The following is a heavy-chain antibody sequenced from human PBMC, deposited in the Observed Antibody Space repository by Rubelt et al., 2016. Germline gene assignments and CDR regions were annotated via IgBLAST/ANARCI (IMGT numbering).Heavy chain of an antibody. CDR1: GGSISSSSYY. CDR2: IYYSGST. Sequence: QLQLQESGPGLVKPSETLSLTCTVSGGSISSSSYYWGWIRQPPGKGLEWIGSIYYSGSTYYNPSLKSRVTISVDTSKNQCSLKLSSVTAADTAVYYCARPHRYGSGPLGSFDIWGQGTMVTVSS. CDR3: ARPHRYGSGPLGSFDI. D-gene: IGHD3-10*01. J-gene: IGHJ3*02. V-gene: IGHV4-39*01.